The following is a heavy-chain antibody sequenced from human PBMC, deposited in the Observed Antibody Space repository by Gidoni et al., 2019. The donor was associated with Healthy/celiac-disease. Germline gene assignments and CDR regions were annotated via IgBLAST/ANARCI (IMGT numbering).Heavy chain of an antibody. D-gene: IGHD5-18*01. Sequence: EVQLVQSGAEVKKPGESLTISCKVSGYSFTIYWIGWVRQMPGKGLEWMGIIYPGDSDTRYSPSFQGQVTISADKSISTAYLQWSSLKASDTAMYNCARLGYPPTYYYYGMDVWGQGTTVTVSS. J-gene: IGHJ6*02. V-gene: IGHV5-51*01. CDR3: ARLGYPPTYYYYGMDV. CDR1: GYSFTIYW. CDR2: IYPGDSDT.